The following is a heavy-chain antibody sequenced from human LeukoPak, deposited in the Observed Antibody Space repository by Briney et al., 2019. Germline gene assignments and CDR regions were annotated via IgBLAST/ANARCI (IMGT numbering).Heavy chain of an antibody. CDR3: ARVVPNYYYYMDV. V-gene: IGHV1-69*05. J-gene: IGHJ6*03. Sequence: SVKVSCKASGYTFTSYGISWVRQAPGQGLEWMGRIIPIFGTANYAQKFQGRVTITTDESTSTAYMELSSLRSEDTAVYYCARVVPNYYYYMDVWGKGTTVTVSS. D-gene: IGHD3-10*01. CDR1: GYTFTSYG. CDR2: IIPIFGTA.